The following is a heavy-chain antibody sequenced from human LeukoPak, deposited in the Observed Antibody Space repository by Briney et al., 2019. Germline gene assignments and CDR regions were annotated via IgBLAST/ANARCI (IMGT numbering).Heavy chain of an antibody. V-gene: IGHV4-39*07. CDR1: DDSILSRTHD. J-gene: IGHJ4*02. Sequence: SETLSLTCSVSDDSILSRTHDWAWIRQPPGKGLEWIGTTYYGGSTYYNPSLKSRVTVSVDRSKNQFSLKLNSVTAADTAVYYCRLDSVDYYSFDHWGRGILVTVSS. CDR3: RLDSVDYYSFDH. CDR2: TYYGGST. D-gene: IGHD3-22*01.